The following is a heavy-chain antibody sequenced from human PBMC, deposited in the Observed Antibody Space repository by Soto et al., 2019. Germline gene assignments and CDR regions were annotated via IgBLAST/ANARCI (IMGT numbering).Heavy chain of an antibody. V-gene: IGHV3-30*18. J-gene: IGHJ6*02. Sequence: GGSLRLSCAASGFTFSSYGMHWVRQAPGKGLEWVAVISYDGSNKYYADSVKGRFTISRDNSKNTLYLQMNSLRAEGTAVYYCAKDLTYYDILTGYFQGYYYYYGMDVWGQGTTVTVSS. CDR2: ISYDGSNK. D-gene: IGHD3-9*01. CDR1: GFTFSSYG. CDR3: AKDLTYYDILTGYFQGYYYYYGMDV.